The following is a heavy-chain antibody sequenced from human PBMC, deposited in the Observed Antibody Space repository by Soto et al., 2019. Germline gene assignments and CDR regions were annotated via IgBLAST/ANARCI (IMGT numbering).Heavy chain of an antibody. D-gene: IGHD6-13*01. V-gene: IGHV3-30*18. CDR3: AKDRSIAAAGGVNWFDP. J-gene: IGHJ5*02. CDR2: ISYDGSNK. Sequence: GGSLRLSCAASGFTFSSYGMHWVRQAPGKGLEWVAVISYDGSNKYYADSVKGRFTISRDNSKNTLYLQMNSLRAEDTAVYYCAKDRSIAAAGGVNWFDPWGQGTLVTVSS. CDR1: GFTFSSYG.